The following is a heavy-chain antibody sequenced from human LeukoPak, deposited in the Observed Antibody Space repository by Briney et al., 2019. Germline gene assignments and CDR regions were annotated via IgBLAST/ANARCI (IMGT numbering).Heavy chain of an antibody. V-gene: IGHV3-48*01. Sequence: GGSLRLSCVASGFTFSRHSMNWVRQAPGKGLEWVSYISSSSSIIHYADSVKGRFTISREDAKNSLFLQMNSLRAEDTAVYYCARVPREGHDNWLDPWGQGTLVTVSS. CDR1: GFTFSRHS. J-gene: IGHJ5*02. CDR3: ARVPREGHDNWLDP. CDR2: ISSSSSII. D-gene: IGHD1-26*01.